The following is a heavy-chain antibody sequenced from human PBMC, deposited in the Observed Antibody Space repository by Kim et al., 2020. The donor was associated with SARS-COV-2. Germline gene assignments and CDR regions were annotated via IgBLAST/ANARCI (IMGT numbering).Heavy chain of an antibody. J-gene: IGHJ6*02. Sequence: GGSLRLSCASSGFTFSSYGMHWVRQAPGKGLEWVAVIWYDGSNKYYADSVKGRFTISRDNSKNTLYLQMNSLRAEDTAVYYCARDHSVDTTGDVWGQGTTVTVSS. CDR3: ARDHSVDTTGDV. D-gene: IGHD5-18*01. CDR1: GFTFSSYG. V-gene: IGHV3-33*08. CDR2: IWYDGSNK.